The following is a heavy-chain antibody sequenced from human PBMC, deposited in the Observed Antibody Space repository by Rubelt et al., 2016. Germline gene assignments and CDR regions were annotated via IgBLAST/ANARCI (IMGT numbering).Heavy chain of an antibody. CDR1: GGSISSNSW. V-gene: IGHV4-4*02. J-gene: IGHJ4*02. D-gene: IGHD1-7*01. CDR3: TSWNYVWFDY. Sequence: QVQLQESGPGLVKPSGTLSLTCAVSGGSISSNSWWSWVRQPPGQGLEWLGEVCHSGSTNYNPSLKSRVTISVDKSESRFSQNLTSVTAADTALYFCTSWNYVWFDYVGQGILVIVSS. CDR2: VCHSGST.